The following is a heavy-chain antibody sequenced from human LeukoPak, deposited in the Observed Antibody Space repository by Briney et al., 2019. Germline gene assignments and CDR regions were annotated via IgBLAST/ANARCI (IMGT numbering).Heavy chain of an antibody. CDR1: GFTFSSCA. CDR3: AKDSPGIAAAGTFCGFDP. D-gene: IGHD6-13*01. J-gene: IGHJ5*02. V-gene: IGHV3-23*01. Sequence: GGSLRLSCAASGFTFSSCAMSWVRQAPGKGLEWVSAISGSGGSTYYADSVKGRFTISRDNSKNTLYLQMNSLRAEDTAVYCCAKDSPGIAAAGTFCGFDPWGQGTLVTVSS. CDR2: ISGSGGST.